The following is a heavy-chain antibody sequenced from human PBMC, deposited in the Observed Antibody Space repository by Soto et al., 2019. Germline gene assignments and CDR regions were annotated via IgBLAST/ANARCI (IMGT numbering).Heavy chain of an antibody. CDR3: ASHYDMWSGYLSPVDY. J-gene: IGHJ4*02. D-gene: IGHD3-3*01. Sequence: PGRALRLSCAASGYTFSDYYMSWIRKDPGKGLEWISYIDTSGTKVYYADSVKGRFTITRDNAKNSLYLEMNSLRDEDTAVYYCASHYDMWSGYLSPVDYWGQGTLVTVSS. V-gene: IGHV3-11*01. CDR1: GYTFSDYY. CDR2: IDTSGTKV.